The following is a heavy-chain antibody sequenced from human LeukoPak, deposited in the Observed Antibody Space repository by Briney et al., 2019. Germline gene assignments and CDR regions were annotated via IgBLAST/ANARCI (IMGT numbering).Heavy chain of an antibody. CDR2: ISGSGGST. V-gene: IGHV3-23*01. Sequence: GSLTLSCAASGFTVSSNYMNWVRQGPGHGLEWVSAISGSGGSTYYADSVKGRFNISRDNSKNTLYLQMNSLRAEDTAVYYCAVGFQWLVRVFDYWGQGTLVTVSS. CDR3: AVGFQWLVRVFDY. D-gene: IGHD6-19*01. CDR1: GFTVSSNY. J-gene: IGHJ4*02.